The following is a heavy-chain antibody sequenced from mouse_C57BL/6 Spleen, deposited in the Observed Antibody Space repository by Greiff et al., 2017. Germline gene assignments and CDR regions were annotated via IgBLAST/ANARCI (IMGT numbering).Heavy chain of an antibody. Sequence: EVQVVESEGGLVQPGSSMKLSCTASGFTFSDYYMAWVRQVPEKGLEWVANINYDGSSTYYLDSLKSRFIISRDNAKNILYLQMSSLKSEDTATYYCAREGYYSNYDYWGQGTTLTVSS. D-gene: IGHD2-5*01. CDR1: GFTFSDYY. J-gene: IGHJ2*01. V-gene: IGHV5-16*01. CDR2: INYDGSST. CDR3: AREGYYSNYDY.